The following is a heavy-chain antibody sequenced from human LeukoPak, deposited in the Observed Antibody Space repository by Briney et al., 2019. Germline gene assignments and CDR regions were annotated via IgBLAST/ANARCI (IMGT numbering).Heavy chain of an antibody. Sequence: SETLSLTCAVYGGSFSGYYWSWIRQPPGKGLEWIGEINHSGSTNYNPSLKSRVTISVDTSKNQFSLKLSSVTAADTAVYYCARGSSRMSIVVVPAAINWFDPWGQGTLVTVSS. V-gene: IGHV4-34*01. CDR3: ARGSSRMSIVVVPAAINWFDP. J-gene: IGHJ5*02. D-gene: IGHD2-2*02. CDR1: GGSFSGYY. CDR2: INHSGST.